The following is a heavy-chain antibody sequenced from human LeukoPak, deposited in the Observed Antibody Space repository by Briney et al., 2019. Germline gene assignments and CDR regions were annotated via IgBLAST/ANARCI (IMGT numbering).Heavy chain of an antibody. J-gene: IGHJ4*02. CDR1: GFTFSSYA. CDR3: TTRVVTTNDF. D-gene: IGHD2-21*02. CDR2: VRRQTEGATT. V-gene: IGHV3-15*01. Sequence: GGSLRLSCAASGFTFSSYAMHWVRQAPGKGLEWVGRVRRQTEGATTDYPAPVKGRFTISRDDSKNTVYLQMNFLKTEDTAVYYCTTRVVTTNDFWGQGTLVTVSS.